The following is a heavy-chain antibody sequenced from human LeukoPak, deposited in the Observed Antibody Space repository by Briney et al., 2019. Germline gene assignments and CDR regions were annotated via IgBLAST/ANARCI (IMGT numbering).Heavy chain of an antibody. CDR1: GYTFSGQW. V-gene: IGHV5-51*01. D-gene: IGHD2-15*01. J-gene: IGHJ4*02. Sequence: GESLKISCKASGYTFSGQWIGWVRQMPGKGLEWMGIIYPGDSDTRYSPSFQGQVTISADKSISTAYLQWSSLKASDTAMYYCARQGPAVGYFDYWGQGTLVTVSS. CDR2: IYPGDSDT. CDR3: ARQGPAVGYFDY.